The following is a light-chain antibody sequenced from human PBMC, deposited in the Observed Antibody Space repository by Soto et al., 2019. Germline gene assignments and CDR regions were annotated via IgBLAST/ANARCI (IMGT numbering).Light chain of an antibody. V-gene: IGLV2-11*01. CDR3: CSYAGSYTAYV. J-gene: IGLJ1*01. Sequence: QAALTQPRSVCGSPGQSVIISCTGTSSDVGGYNYVSWYQQHPGKAPKLMIYDVSKRPSGVPDRFSGSKSGNTASLTISGLQAEDEADYYCCSYAGSYTAYVFGTGTKVTVL. CDR1: SSDVGGYNY. CDR2: DVS.